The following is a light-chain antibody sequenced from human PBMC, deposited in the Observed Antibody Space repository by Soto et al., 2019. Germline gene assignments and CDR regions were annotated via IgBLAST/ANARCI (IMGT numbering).Light chain of an antibody. J-gene: IGLJ1*01. CDR1: SSNIGAGYD. CDR3: QSYDSTLSGSYV. Sequence: QSVLTQPPSVSGAPGQRVTISCTGSSSNIGAGYDVHWYQRLPGTAPKVLIYGNNNRPSGVPDRFSGSKSGTSASLANTGLQAEDEADYYCQSYDSTLSGSYVFGTGTKVTVL. V-gene: IGLV1-40*01. CDR2: GNN.